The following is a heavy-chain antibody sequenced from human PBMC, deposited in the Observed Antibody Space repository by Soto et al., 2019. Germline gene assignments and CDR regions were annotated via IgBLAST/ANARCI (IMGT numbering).Heavy chain of an antibody. Sequence: RRLSCAASGFTFSSYAMHWVRQAPGKGLEWVAVISYDGSNKYYADSVKGRFTISRDNSKNTLYLQMNSLRAEDTAVYYCARDSSGYYPFDYWGQGTLVTVSS. V-gene: IGHV3-30-3*01. CDR3: ARDSSGYYPFDY. D-gene: IGHD3-22*01. CDR1: GFTFSSYA. CDR2: ISYDGSNK. J-gene: IGHJ4*02.